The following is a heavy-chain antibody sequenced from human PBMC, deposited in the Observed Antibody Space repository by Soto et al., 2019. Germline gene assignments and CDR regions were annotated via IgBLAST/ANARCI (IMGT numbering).Heavy chain of an antibody. CDR2: ISAYNGNT. Sequence: RASVKVSCKASGYTFTSYGISWVRQAPGQGLEWMGWISAYNGNTNYAQKLQGRVTMTTDTSTSTAYMELRSLRSDDTAVYYCARAGSGSYFFSYYYYGMDVWGQGTTVTVSS. V-gene: IGHV1-18*04. D-gene: IGHD1-26*01. CDR3: ARAGSGSYFFSYYYYGMDV. J-gene: IGHJ6*02. CDR1: GYTFTSYG.